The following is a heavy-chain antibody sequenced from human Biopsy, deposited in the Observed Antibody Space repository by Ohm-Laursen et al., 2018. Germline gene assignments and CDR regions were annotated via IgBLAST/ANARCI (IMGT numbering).Heavy chain of an antibody. CDR1: GFTFNRSA. V-gene: IGHV1-58*02. CDR2: IVVGGGNT. CDR3: ASRPNCGGDCSSGFDY. Sequence: ASVKVSCKTSGFTFNRSAMQWVRQARGQRLEWIGWIVVGGGNTNYAQKFQERVTITRDMSTSTAYMELSSLRSEDTAVYYCASRPNCGGDCSSGFDYWGQGTLVTVSS. J-gene: IGHJ4*02. D-gene: IGHD2-21*02.